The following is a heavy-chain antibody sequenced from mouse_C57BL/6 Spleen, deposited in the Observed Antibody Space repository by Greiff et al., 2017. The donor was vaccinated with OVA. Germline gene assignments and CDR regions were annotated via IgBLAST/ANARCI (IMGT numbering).Heavy chain of an antibody. Sequence: DVQLVESGGGLVKPGGSLKLSCAASGFTFSSYTMSWVRQTPEKRLEWVATISGGGGNTYYPDSVKGRFTISRDNAKNTLYLQMSSLRSEDTALYYCARERYYFDYWGQGTTLTVSS. CDR3: ARERYYFDY. V-gene: IGHV5-9*01. CDR1: GFTFSSYT. J-gene: IGHJ2*01. CDR2: ISGGGGNT.